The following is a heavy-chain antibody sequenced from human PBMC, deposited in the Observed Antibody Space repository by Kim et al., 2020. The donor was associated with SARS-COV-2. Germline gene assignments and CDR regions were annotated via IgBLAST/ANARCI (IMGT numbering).Heavy chain of an antibody. Sequence: GGSLRLSCAASGFTFDDYAMHWVRQAPGKGLEWVSGISWNSGSIGYADSVKGRFTISRDNAKNSLYLQMNSLRAEDTALYYCAKGPFGEPFDYWGQGTLVTVSS. V-gene: IGHV3-9*01. CDR2: ISWNSGSI. CDR1: GFTFDDYA. J-gene: IGHJ4*02. D-gene: IGHD3-10*01. CDR3: AKGPFGEPFDY.